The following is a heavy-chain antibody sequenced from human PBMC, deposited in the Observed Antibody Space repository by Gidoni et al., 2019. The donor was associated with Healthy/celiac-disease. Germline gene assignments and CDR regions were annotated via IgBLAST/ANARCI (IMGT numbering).Heavy chain of an antibody. CDR1: GGSISSSSYY. J-gene: IGHJ5*02. D-gene: IGHD6-13*01. V-gene: IGHV4-39*01. Sequence: QLQLQESGPGLVKPSETLSLTCTVAGGSISSSSYYWGWIRQPPGKGLEWIGSIYYSGSTHYSPSLKSRVTISVDTSKNKFSLKLGSVTAADTAVYYCARHPDYSSSPTGWFDPWGQGTLVTVSS. CDR2: IYYSGST. CDR3: ARHPDYSSSPTGWFDP.